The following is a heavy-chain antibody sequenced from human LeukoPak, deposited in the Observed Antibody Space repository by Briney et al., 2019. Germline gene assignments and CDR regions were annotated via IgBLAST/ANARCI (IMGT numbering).Heavy chain of an antibody. CDR1: GFTFRSHA. CDR2: IHENGGTT. J-gene: IGHJ4*02. V-gene: IGHV3-23*01. CDR3: AKDFRIGYSAHFDY. Sequence: GGSLRLSCVGSGFTFRSHAMSWVRQAPEKGLEFVSGIHENGGTTYCADSVKGRFSISRDNSKNTLYLQMDSLRGEDTAVYYCAKDFRIGYSAHFDYWGQGALVTVSS. D-gene: IGHD2-21*01.